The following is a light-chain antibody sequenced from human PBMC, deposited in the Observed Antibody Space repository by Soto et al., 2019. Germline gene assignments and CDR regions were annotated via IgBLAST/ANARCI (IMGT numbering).Light chain of an antibody. CDR2: KVS. V-gene: IGKV2-30*01. CDR3: LQGTHWPWT. J-gene: IGKJ1*01. CDR1: QSLVDSDGNTY. Sequence: DVVVTQSPLALPVTPGQPASISCRSTQSLVDSDGNTYLTWLQQRPGQSPRRLIYKVSNRDSGVPDRFSGSGSGTDFTLKISGVEAEDVGVYYCLQGTHWPWTLGQGTQVEIK.